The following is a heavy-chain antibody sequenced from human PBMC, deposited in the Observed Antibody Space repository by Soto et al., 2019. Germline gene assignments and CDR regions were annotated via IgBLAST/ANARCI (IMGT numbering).Heavy chain of an antibody. J-gene: IGHJ6*02. V-gene: IGHV3-23*01. Sequence: EVQLLESGGGLVQPGGSLRLSCAASGFTFSSYAMSWVRQAPGKGLEWVSAISGSGGSTYYADSVKGRFTISRDNSKNTLYLQMNSLRAEDTAVYYCAKDGGRVWGSYPPYPVYYYYYYGMDVWGQGTTVTVSS. CDR1: GFTFSSYA. D-gene: IGHD3-16*01. CDR2: ISGSGGST. CDR3: AKDGGRVWGSYPPYPVYYYYYYGMDV.